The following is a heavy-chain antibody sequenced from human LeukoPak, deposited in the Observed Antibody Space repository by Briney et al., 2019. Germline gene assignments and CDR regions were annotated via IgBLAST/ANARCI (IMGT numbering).Heavy chain of an antibody. CDR1: GFTFSSYI. Sequence: GGSLRLSCAASGFTFSSYIMNWVRQAPGKGLEWVSYVSSDAATTYYADSVKGRSTISRDNAKNSLFLQMNSLRPEDMALYYCVKGTGGWLSLYYFDHWGQGTLVTVPS. V-gene: IGHV3-48*04. D-gene: IGHD2-15*01. CDR3: VKGTGGWLSLYYFDH. J-gene: IGHJ4*02. CDR2: VSSDAATT.